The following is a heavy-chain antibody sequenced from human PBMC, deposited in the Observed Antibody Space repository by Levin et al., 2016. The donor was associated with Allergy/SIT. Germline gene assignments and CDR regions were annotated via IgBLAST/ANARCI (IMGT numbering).Heavy chain of an antibody. Sequence: WVRQAPGQGLEWMGWINPNSGGTNYAQKFQGRVTMTRDTSISTAYMELSRLRSDDTAVYYCASGDILTGYFAYYYGMDVWGQGTTVTVSS. CDR3: ASGDILTGYFAYYYGMDV. V-gene: IGHV1-2*02. CDR2: INPNSGGT. D-gene: IGHD3-9*01. J-gene: IGHJ6*02.